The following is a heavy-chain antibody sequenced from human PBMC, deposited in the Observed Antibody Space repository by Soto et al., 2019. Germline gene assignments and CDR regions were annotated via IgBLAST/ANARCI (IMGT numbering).Heavy chain of an antibody. CDR2: ISGSGVST. V-gene: IGHV3-23*01. CDR3: AKDGDFWSGYYKLFDY. J-gene: IGHJ4*02. Sequence: EVQLLESGGGLVQPGGSLRLSCAASGFTVSSYAMSWVRQAPGKGLEWVSAISGSGVSTYYADSVKGRFTISRDNSKNTLNLQMNSLRAEDTAVYYCAKDGDFWSGYYKLFDYWGQGTLVTVSS. D-gene: IGHD3-3*01. CDR1: GFTVSSYA.